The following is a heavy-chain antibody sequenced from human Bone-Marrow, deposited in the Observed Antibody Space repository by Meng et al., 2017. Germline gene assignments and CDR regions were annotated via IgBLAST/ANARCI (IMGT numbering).Heavy chain of an antibody. Sequence: GESLKISCAASGFTFSDHYMDWVRQAPGKGLEWIGRTRNKANSYTTEYAASVKSRFTISRDNSKNSLYLQMNSLKTEDTAVYYYSKVTSADNVFDYWGQGTLVTVSS. CDR3: SKVTSADNVFDY. V-gene: IGHV3-72*01. J-gene: IGHJ4*02. CDR2: TRNKANSYTT. CDR1: GFTFSDHY. D-gene: IGHD1-14*01.